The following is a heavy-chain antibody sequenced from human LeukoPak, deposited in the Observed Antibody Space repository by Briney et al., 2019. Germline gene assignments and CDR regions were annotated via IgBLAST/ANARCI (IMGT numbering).Heavy chain of an antibody. CDR3: ARSHKRNGDYFDY. CDR1: GGTFSSYA. Sequence: GASVKVSCKASGGTFSSYAISWVRQAPGQGLEWMGGIIPIFGTANYAQKFQGRVTITADESTSTAYMELSSLRSEDTAVYYCARSHKRNGDYFDYWGQGTLVTVSS. D-gene: IGHD1-1*01. CDR2: IIPIFGTA. J-gene: IGHJ4*02. V-gene: IGHV1-69*13.